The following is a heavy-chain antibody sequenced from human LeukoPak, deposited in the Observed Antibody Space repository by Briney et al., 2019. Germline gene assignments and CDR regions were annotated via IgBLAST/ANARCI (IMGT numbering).Heavy chain of an antibody. V-gene: IGHV4-59*08. CDR1: GGSISSYY. CDR2: IYYSGST. J-gene: IGHJ4*02. Sequence: PSETLSLTCTVSGGSISSYYWSWIRQPPGKGLEWIGYIYYSGSTNYNPSLKSRVTISVDTSKNQFSLKLSSVTAADTAVYYCARQRGSYSDYWGQGTLVTVSS. CDR3: ARQRGSYSDY. D-gene: IGHD3-16*01.